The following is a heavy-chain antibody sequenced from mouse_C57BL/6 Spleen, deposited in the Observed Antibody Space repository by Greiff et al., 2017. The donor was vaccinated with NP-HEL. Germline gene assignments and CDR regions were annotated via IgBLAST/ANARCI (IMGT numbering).Heavy chain of an antibody. CDR2: IDPEDGDT. J-gene: IGHJ1*03. V-gene: IGHV14-1*01. CDR1: GFNIKDYY. Sequence: EVHLVESGAELVRPGASVKLSCTASGFNIKDYYMHWVKQRPEQGLEWIGRIDPEDGDTEYAPKFQGKATMTADTSSNTAYLQLSSLTSEDTAVYYCTPLYYGNYDWYFDVWGTGTTVTVSS. D-gene: IGHD2-1*01. CDR3: TPLYYGNYDWYFDV.